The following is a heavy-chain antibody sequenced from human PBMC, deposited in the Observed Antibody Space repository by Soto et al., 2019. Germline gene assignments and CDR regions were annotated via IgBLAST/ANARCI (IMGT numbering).Heavy chain of an antibody. D-gene: IGHD6-13*01. CDR1: GGSISSSSYY. J-gene: IGHJ4*02. V-gene: IGHV4-39*01. Sequence: SETLSLTCTVSGGSISSSSYYWGWIRQPPGKGLEWIGSIHYSGNTDYNPSLKSRVTISVDTSKNQFSLKLRSVTAADTAVYYCARNGGRSSWSDYWGQGTLVTVSS. CDR3: ARNGGRSSWSDY. CDR2: IHYSGNT.